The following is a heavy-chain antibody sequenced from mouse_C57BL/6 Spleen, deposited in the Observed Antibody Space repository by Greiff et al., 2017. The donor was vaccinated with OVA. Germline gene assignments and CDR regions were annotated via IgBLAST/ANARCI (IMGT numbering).Heavy chain of an antibody. J-gene: IGHJ2*01. Sequence: EVQLQQSGPELVKPGASVKISCKASGYSFTDYNMNWVKQSNGKSLEWIGVINPNYGTTSYNQKFKGKATLTVDPSSSTAYMQLNSLTSEDSAVYYCARSLRITTVVATDYWGQGTTLTVSS. V-gene: IGHV1-39*01. CDR1: GYSFTDYN. CDR2: INPNYGTT. CDR3: ARSLRITTVVATDY. D-gene: IGHD1-1*01.